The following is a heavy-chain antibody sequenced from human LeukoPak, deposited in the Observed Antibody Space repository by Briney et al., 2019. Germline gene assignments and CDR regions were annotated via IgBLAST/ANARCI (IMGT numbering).Heavy chain of an antibody. J-gene: IGHJ3*02. V-gene: IGHV4-4*07. Sequence: SETLSLTCTVSGGSINNYYWSWIRQPAGKGLEWIGRIYTRGSTNYNPSLKSRVTISVDTSKNQFSLKLSSVTAADTPGYYCARGRYCSADICSGGDAFDIWGQGTMVSVSS. D-gene: IGHD2-15*01. CDR3: ARGRYCSADICSGGDAFDI. CDR1: GGSINNYY. CDR2: IYTRGST.